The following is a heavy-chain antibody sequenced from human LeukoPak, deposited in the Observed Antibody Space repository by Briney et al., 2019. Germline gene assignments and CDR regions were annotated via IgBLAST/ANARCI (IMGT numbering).Heavy chain of an antibody. CDR1: GYTFTSYA. D-gene: IGHD6-13*01. J-gene: IGHJ4*02. V-gene: IGHV1-3*01. CDR3: ARDHSSSWYFDY. CDR2: INAGNGNT. Sequence: ASVKVSCKASGYTFTSYAMHWVRQAPGQRLEWMGWINAGNGNTKYSQKLQGRVTIARDTSATTAYMELSSLRSEDTAVHYCARDHSSSWYFDYWGQGTLVTVSS.